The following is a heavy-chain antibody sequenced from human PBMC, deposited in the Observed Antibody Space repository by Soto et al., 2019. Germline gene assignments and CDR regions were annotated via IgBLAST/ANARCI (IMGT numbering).Heavy chain of an antibody. CDR2: MNPNSGKT. Sequence: QVQLVQSGAEVKTPGASVKVSCKASGYTFTDYDINRVLQAPGQGLEWVGRMNPNSGKTDYAQKFQARVTMTRDTSISTAYLELRSLGYEDTAVFFCSTWGRSGWYTGLFWGQGTLVTVAS. J-gene: IGHJ4*02. CDR1: GYTFTDYD. V-gene: IGHV1-8*01. CDR3: STWGRSGWYTGLF. D-gene: IGHD6-13*01.